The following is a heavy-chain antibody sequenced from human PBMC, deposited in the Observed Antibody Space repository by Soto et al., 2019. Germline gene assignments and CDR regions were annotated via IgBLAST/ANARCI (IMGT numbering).Heavy chain of an antibody. D-gene: IGHD6-13*01. CDR3: ARRPRYSSSWYLDY. V-gene: IGHV1-18*01. CDR1: GYTFTSYG. Sequence: ASVKVSCKASGYTFTSYGISWVRQAPGQGLEWMGWISAYNGNTNYAQKLQGRVTMTTDTSTSTAYMELRSLRSDDTAVYYCARRPRYSSSWYLDYWGQGTLVTAPQ. CDR2: ISAYNGNT. J-gene: IGHJ4*02.